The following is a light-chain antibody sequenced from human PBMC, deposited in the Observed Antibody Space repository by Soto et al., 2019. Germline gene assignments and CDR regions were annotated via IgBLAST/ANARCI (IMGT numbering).Light chain of an antibody. CDR2: EVN. CDR3: SSFTRSSTYV. Sequence: QSVLTQPASVSGSPGQSITISCTGTSSDVGAYNFVSWYQQYPGKAPKVMIYEVNNRPSGVSNRFSGSKSGNTASLTISGLQAEDEADYYCSSFTRSSTYVVGSGTKV. J-gene: IGLJ1*01. V-gene: IGLV2-14*01. CDR1: SSDVGAYNF.